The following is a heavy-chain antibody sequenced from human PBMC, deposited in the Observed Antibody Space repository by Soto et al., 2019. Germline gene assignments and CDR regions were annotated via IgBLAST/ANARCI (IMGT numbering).Heavy chain of an antibody. CDR2: IWYDGSNK. CDR1: GFTFSSYG. D-gene: IGHD3-22*01. CDR3: ARDLGYYYDSSGYYYPVGAFDI. J-gene: IGHJ3*02. V-gene: IGHV3-33*01. Sequence: GGSLRLSCAASGFTFSSYGMHWVRQAPGKGLEWVAVIWYDGSNKYYADSVKGRFTISRDNSKNTLYLQMNSLRAEDTAVYYCARDLGYYYDSSGYYYPVGAFDIWGPGXMVTVSS.